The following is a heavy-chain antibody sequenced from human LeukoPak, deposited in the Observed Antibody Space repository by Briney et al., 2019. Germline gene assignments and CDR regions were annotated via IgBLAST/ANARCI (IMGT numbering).Heavy chain of an antibody. D-gene: IGHD3-10*01. V-gene: IGHV3-48*03. Sequence: PGGSLTLFRAPSGFTLSSYEMNWVRQAPGKGREWVSYTSSSGSTIYYADSVKGRFTISRDNAKNSLYLQMNSLRAEDTAVYYCARDPELWSTHPNWFDPWGQGTLVTVSS. CDR3: ARDPELWSTHPNWFDP. CDR1: GFTLSSYE. CDR2: TSSSGSTI. J-gene: IGHJ5*02.